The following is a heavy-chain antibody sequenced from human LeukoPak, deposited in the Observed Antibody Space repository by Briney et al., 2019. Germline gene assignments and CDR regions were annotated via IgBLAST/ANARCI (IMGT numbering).Heavy chain of an antibody. Sequence: SETLSLTCTVPGGSISSYYWSWIRQPAGKGLEWIGRIYTSGSTNYNPSLKSRVTMSVDTSKNQFSLKLSSVTAADTAVYYCARDPGRVVRGVIINAFDIWGQGTMVAVSS. CDR2: IYTSGST. J-gene: IGHJ3*02. CDR3: ARDPGRVVRGVIINAFDI. V-gene: IGHV4-4*07. CDR1: GGSISSYY. D-gene: IGHD3-10*01.